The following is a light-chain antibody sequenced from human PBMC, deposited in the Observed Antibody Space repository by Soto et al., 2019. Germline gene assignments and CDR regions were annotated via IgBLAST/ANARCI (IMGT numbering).Light chain of an antibody. J-gene: IGLJ1*01. CDR1: NSDVGGYNY. CDR2: EVS. CDR3: SSYTSRTTYV. V-gene: IGLV2-14*01. Sequence: QTVLTQPASVSGSPGQSITISCTGTNSDVGGYNYVSWYQQHPGKAPKLIIYEVSNRPSGVSNRFSGSKSGNTASLTISGLQAEDEADYYCSSYTSRTTYVFGTGTQLTVL.